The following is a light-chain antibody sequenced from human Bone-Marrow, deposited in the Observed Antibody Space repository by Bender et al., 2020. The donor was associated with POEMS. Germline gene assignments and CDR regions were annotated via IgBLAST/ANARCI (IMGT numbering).Light chain of an antibody. CDR2: EVN. Sequence: QSALTQPPSASGSPGQSVTISCTGTSSDVGGYNYVSWYQQHPGKAPKLMIYEVNKRPSGVPDRFSDSKSGNTASLTVSGLQAEDKADYYCSSYAGSNKLVFGGGTKLAVL. CDR3: SSYAGSNKLV. J-gene: IGLJ2*01. CDR1: SSDVGGYNY. V-gene: IGLV2-8*01.